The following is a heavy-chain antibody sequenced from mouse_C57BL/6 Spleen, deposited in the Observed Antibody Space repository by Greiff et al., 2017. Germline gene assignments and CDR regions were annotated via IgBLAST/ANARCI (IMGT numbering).Heavy chain of an antibody. D-gene: IGHD2-2*01. CDR2: ISSGSSTI. V-gene: IGHV5-17*01. CDR3: ARKGLVAWFAY. Sequence: EVKLVESGGGLVKPGGSLKLSCAASGFTFSDYGMHWVRQAPEKGLEWVAYISSGSSTIYYADTVKGRFTISRNNAKNTLFLQMTSLRSEVTAMYYCARKGLVAWFAYWGQGTLVTVSA. J-gene: IGHJ3*01. CDR1: GFTFSDYG.